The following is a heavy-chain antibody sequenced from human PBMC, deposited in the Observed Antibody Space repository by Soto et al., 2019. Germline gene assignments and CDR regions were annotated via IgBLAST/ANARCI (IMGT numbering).Heavy chain of an antibody. CDR1: GFSFSNYA. CDR3: AKGQIAAIGQNRFDP. D-gene: IGHD6-13*01. J-gene: IGHJ5*02. Sequence: GGSLRLSCAASGFSFSNYAMSWVRQAPGKGLEWVSGISGSGGTTDYAESVKGRFTISRDNSKNTLYLQMNSLRDYDTALYYCAKGQIAAIGQNRFDPWGQGALVTVSS. V-gene: IGHV3-23*01. CDR2: ISGSGGTT.